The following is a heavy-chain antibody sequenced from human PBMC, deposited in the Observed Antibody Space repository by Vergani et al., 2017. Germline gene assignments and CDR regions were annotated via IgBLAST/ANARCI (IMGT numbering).Heavy chain of an antibody. J-gene: IGHJ3*02. Sequence: QVQLVESGGGVVQPGRSLRLSCAASGFTFSSYGMHWVRQAPGKGLEWVAVISYDGSNKYYADSVKGRFTISRDNSKNTLYLQMNSLGAEDTAVYYCATPEVVAATYDAFDIWGQGTMVTVS. V-gene: IGHV3-30*03. D-gene: IGHD2-15*01. CDR3: ATPEVVAATYDAFDI. CDR1: GFTFSSYG. CDR2: ISYDGSNK.